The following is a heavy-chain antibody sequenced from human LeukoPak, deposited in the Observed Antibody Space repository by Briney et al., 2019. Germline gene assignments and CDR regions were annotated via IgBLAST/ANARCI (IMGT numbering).Heavy chain of an antibody. Sequence: GGSLRLSCAASGFTFKYFAMNWVRQAPRKGLEWVSYISSSGSTKYYADSVKGRFSISRDNAKNSVYLQLNSLRVEDTAVYYCARNRGTVDYWGQGTLVTVSS. CDR2: ISSSGSTK. CDR3: ARNRGTVDY. V-gene: IGHV3-48*03. D-gene: IGHD3-16*01. J-gene: IGHJ4*02. CDR1: GFTFKYFA.